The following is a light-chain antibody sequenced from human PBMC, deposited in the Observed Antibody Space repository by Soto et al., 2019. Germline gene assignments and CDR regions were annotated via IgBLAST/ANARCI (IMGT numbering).Light chain of an antibody. J-gene: IGKJ1*01. V-gene: IGKV3-20*01. CDR3: QQYGGAPRT. Sequence: EIVLTQSPGTLPLSPGERATLSCRASQSVTKSLAWYQQKPGQAPRLLIYGPSCRATGIPDRFSGRGSGTDFALAISRREREDFAVYYCQQYGGAPRTFGQGTKVE. CDR2: GPS. CDR1: QSVTKS.